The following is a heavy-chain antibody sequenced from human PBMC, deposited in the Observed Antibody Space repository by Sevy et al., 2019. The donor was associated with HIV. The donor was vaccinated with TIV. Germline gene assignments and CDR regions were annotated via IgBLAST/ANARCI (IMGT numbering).Heavy chain of an antibody. CDR3: VKFYAATPGYYYYGMDV. J-gene: IGHJ6*02. V-gene: IGHV3-64D*06. Sequence: GSLRLSCSASGFTFSSYAMHWVRQAPGKGLEYVSAISSNGGSTYYADSVKGRFTISRDNSKNTLYLQMSSLRAEDTAVYYCVKFYAATPGYYYYGMDVWGQGTTVTVSS. CDR2: ISSNGGST. CDR1: GFTFSSYA. D-gene: IGHD2-15*01.